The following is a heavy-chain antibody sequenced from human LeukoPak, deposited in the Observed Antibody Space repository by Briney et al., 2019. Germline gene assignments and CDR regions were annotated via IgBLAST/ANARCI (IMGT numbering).Heavy chain of an antibody. V-gene: IGHV4-34*01. CDR1: GGSISSYY. D-gene: IGHD3-10*01. J-gene: IGHJ4*02. Sequence: PSETLSLTCTVSGGSISSYYWSWIRQPPGKGLEWIGEINRSGSTNYNPSLKSRVTISVDTSKNQFSLKLSSVTAADTAVYYCARAGITMVRGKDYWGQGTLVTVSS. CDR3: ARAGITMVRGKDY. CDR2: INRSGST.